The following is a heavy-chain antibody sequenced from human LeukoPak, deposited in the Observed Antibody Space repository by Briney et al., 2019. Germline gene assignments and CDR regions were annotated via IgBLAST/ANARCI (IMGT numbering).Heavy chain of an antibody. CDR2: IYCSGST. CDR3: ARLGGYCSSTSCYYRNYFDY. Sequence: SETLSLTCTVSGGSISSYYWSWIRQPPGKGLEWIGYIYCSGSTNYNPSLKSRVTISVDTSKNQFSLKLSSVTAADTAVYYCARLGGYCSSTSCYYRNYFDYWGQGTLVTVSS. D-gene: IGHD2-2*01. CDR1: GGSISSYY. J-gene: IGHJ4*02. V-gene: IGHV4-59*08.